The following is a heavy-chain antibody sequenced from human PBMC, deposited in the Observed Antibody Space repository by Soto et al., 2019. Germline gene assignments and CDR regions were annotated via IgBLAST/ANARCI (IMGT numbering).Heavy chain of an antibody. Sequence: QPGGSLRLSCAASGFTVNTNYMTWVRQAPGKGLEWVSVIHSDGSTYYADSVKGRFTISRDNSKNTLFLQLNSLRAEDTAVYHCASEAGSSRYYYGLDVWGQGTTVTVSS. CDR1: GFTVNTNY. CDR3: ASEAGSSRYYYGLDV. D-gene: IGHD6-6*01. J-gene: IGHJ6*02. V-gene: IGHV3-53*01. CDR2: IHSDGST.